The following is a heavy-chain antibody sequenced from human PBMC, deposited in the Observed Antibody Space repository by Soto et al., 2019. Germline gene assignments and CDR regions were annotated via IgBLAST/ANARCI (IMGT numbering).Heavy chain of an antibody. D-gene: IGHD6-13*01. Sequence: ASVKVSCKASGYTFTSYGISWVRQAPGQGLEWMGWISAYNGNTNYAQKLQGRVTMTTDTSTSTAYMELRSLRSDDTAVYYCARDQPAPGWKQLVRLDYWGQGTLVTVS. J-gene: IGHJ4*02. CDR2: ISAYNGNT. CDR1: GYTFTSYG. V-gene: IGHV1-18*01. CDR3: ARDQPAPGWKQLVRLDY.